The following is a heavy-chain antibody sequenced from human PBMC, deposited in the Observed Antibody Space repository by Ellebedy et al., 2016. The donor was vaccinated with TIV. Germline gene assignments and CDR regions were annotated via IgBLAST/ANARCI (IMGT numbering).Heavy chain of an antibody. V-gene: IGHV4-39*01. D-gene: IGHD3-3*01. Sequence: SETLSLXCTVSGGSISSSSYYWGWIRQPPGKGLEWIGSIYYSGNTYYNPSLKSRVTISIDTSKNQFSLRLSSVTAADTAIYRCARRKVTIPRADAYFDYWGQGILVTVSS. CDR3: ARRKVTIPRADAYFDY. J-gene: IGHJ4*02. CDR2: IYYSGNT. CDR1: GGSISSSSYY.